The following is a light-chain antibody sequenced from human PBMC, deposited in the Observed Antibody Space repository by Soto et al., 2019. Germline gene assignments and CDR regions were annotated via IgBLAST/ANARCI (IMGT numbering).Light chain of an antibody. CDR2: GAS. Sequence: DIQMTQSPSTLSASVGDRVTITCRASQSISSWLAWYQQKPGEAPKLLIYGASSLESGVPSRFSGSGSVTEFTLTIDSLQPDDFATYHCQQYSSSSPTFGQGTKLEI. V-gene: IGKV1-5*01. CDR1: QSISSW. J-gene: IGKJ2*01. CDR3: QQYSSSSPT.